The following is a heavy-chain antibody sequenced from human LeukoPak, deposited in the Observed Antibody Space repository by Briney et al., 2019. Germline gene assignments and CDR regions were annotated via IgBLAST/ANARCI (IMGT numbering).Heavy chain of an antibody. V-gene: IGHV3-9*01. CDR2: ISWNSGSI. CDR3: AKERRQTGNFDY. CDR1: GFTFDDYA. D-gene: IGHD1-1*01. J-gene: IGHJ4*02. Sequence: GGSLRLSCAASGFTFDDYAMHWVRHAPGKGLEWVSGISWNSGSIGYADSVEGRFTISRDNAKNSLYLQMNSLRAEDTALYYCAKERRQTGNFDYWGQGTLVTVSS.